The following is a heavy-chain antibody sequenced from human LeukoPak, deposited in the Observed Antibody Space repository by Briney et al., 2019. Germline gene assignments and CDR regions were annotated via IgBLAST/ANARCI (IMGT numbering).Heavy chain of an antibody. D-gene: IGHD6-19*01. V-gene: IGHV4-59*08. CDR2: VNYRGNA. CDR1: GGSFSGDY. CDR3: ARHGIVAAGTDNYFDP. J-gene: IGHJ5*02. Sequence: KPSETLSLTCSVSGGSFSGDYWSWFRQTPGKGLEWIGYVNYRGNANYNPSLKSRVAVSIDTSKNRFSLELTSVTAADTAVYYCARHGIVAAGTDNYFDPRGQGTLVTVSS.